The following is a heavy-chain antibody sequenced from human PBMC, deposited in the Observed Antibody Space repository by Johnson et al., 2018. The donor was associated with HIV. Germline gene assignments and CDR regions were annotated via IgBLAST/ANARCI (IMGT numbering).Heavy chain of an antibody. CDR2: ISYDGSNK. CDR3: ARSAAAWVGGMAFDI. Sequence: QVQLVESGGGVVQPGRSLRLSCAASGFTFSIYAMYWVRQAPGKGLEWVAVISYDGSNKYYADSVKGRFTISRYNSKNTLYLQMNSLRAEDTAVYYCARSAAAWVGGMAFDIWGQGTMVTVSS. J-gene: IGHJ3*02. D-gene: IGHD6-13*01. V-gene: IGHV3-30-3*01. CDR1: GFTFSIYA.